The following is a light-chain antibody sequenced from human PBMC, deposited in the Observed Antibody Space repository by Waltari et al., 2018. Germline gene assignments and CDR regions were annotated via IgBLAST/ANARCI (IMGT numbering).Light chain of an antibody. V-gene: IGKV3-15*01. Sequence: EIVMTQSPATLSVSPGERATLSCRASQSVSSNLAWYQQKPGKAPRLLIYGVSTRATGIPARFSGSGSGAEFTLTISSLQSEDFAVYYCQHYNNWPPWAFGQGTKVEIK. CDR3: QHYNNWPPWA. CDR2: GVS. CDR1: QSVSSN. J-gene: IGKJ1*01.